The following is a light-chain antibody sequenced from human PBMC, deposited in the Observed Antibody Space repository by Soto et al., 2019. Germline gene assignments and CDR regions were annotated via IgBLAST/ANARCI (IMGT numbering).Light chain of an antibody. CDR1: QSVSGW. V-gene: IGKV1-5*01. CDR2: DAS. CDR3: QQYETFSGT. J-gene: IGKJ1*01. Sequence: VHRSQSPSTLSASVVDTVSVTCRASQSVSGWLAWYQQKPGEAPKLLIYDASALPRGVPSRFSGSGSGTKFTLTIASLQPDDFATYYCQQYETFSGTFGPGTKVDIK.